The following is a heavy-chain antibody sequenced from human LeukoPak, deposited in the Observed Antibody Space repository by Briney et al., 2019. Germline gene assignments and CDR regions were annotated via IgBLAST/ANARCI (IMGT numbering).Heavy chain of an antibody. CDR1: GGSFSGYY. Sequence: SETLSLTCAVYGGSFSGYYWSWIRQPPGKGLEWIGEINHSGSTNYNPSLKSRVTISVDTSKNQFSLKLSSVTAADTAVSYCARPGRSGYFDLWGRGTLVTVSS. D-gene: IGHD7-27*01. J-gene: IGHJ2*01. CDR3: ARPGRSGYFDL. V-gene: IGHV4-34*01. CDR2: INHSGST.